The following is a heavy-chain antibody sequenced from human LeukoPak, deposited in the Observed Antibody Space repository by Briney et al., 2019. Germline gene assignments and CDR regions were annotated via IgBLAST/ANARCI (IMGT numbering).Heavy chain of an antibody. CDR3: AREGSSANDAFDI. D-gene: IGHD1-26*01. CDR1: GGMFSSYA. V-gene: IGHV1-69*13. J-gene: IGHJ3*02. CDR2: IIPIFGTA. Sequence: GASVKVSCKASGGMFSSYAISWVRQAPGQGLEWMGGIIPIFGTANYAQKFQGRVTINADDSTSTAYMELSSLRSEDTAVYYCAREGSSANDAFDIWGQGTMVTASS.